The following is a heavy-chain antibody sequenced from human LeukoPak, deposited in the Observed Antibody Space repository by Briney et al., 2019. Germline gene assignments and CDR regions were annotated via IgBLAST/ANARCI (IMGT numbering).Heavy chain of an antibody. J-gene: IGHJ4*02. CDR1: GFIFSKFA. CDR3: ARAGPSSSWHQFDY. V-gene: IGHV3-30*14. CDR2: LSYDGSEK. D-gene: IGHD6-13*01. Sequence: GGSLRLSCAASGFIFSKFAMHWVRQAPGKGLEWVAVLSYDGSEKYYADSVKGRFTISRDNSKNTLYLQMNRLRAEDTAVYYCARAGPSSSWHQFDYWGQGTLVTVSS.